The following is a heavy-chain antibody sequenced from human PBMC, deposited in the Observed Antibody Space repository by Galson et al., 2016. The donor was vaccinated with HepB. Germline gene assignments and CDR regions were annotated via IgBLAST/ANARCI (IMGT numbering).Heavy chain of an antibody. CDR1: GFTFRDYY. V-gene: IGHV3-11*01. CDR2: ISPSGTTI. J-gene: IGHJ3*01. D-gene: IGHD6-13*01. Sequence: SLRLSCAASGFTFRDYYMTWIRQAPGKGLEWLSYISPSGTTIYYADSVKGRFTISRDDAKNSLFLQMNSLRVEDTAVYYCARDSPDSNSRGDALDVWGQGTMVTVSS. CDR3: ARDSPDSNSRGDALDV.